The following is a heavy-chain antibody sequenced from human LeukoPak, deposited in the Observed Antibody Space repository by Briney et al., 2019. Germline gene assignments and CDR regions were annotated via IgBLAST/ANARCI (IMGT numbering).Heavy chain of an antibody. CDR2: IYTSGST. Sequence: PSETLSLTCTVSGGSISSYYWSWIRQPAGKGLEWIGRIYTSGSTNYNPSLKSRVTISVDTSKNQFSLKLSSVTAADTAVYYCARMGMGVYCSSTSCHAFDIWGQGTMVTVSS. CDR3: ARMGMGVYCSSTSCHAFDI. V-gene: IGHV4-4*07. D-gene: IGHD2-2*01. J-gene: IGHJ3*02. CDR1: GGSISSYY.